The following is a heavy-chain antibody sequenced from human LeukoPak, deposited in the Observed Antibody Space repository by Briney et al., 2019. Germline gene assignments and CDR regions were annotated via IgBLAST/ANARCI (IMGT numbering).Heavy chain of an antibody. CDR2: INTVGSYI. D-gene: IGHD3-22*01. Sequence: GESLKISCAASGFTFVSYSFNWVRQAPGKGLEWVSSINTVGSYIYYADSVKGRFTISRDNAENSVYLQMNSLRVEDTAVYYCARLRRNSDSGGYYYYYDYWGQGTLVTVSS. CDR3: ARLRRNSDSGGYYYYYDY. V-gene: IGHV3-21*01. CDR1: GFTFVSYS. J-gene: IGHJ4*02.